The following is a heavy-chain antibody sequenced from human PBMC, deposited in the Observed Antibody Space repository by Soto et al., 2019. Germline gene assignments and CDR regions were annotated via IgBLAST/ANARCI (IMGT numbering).Heavy chain of an antibody. D-gene: IGHD6-13*01. CDR3: ARVIITATGTSGFDS. Sequence: QVQLQESGPGLVKPSQTLSLTCTVSGGSIRSSDYYWSWIRQPPGKGLEWIGYVYYSESAYYNPSLQSRGFISIATSNNRFSLTLSSVTAADTAVYYCARVIITATGTSGFDSWGQGTLVTVSS. CDR1: GGSIRSSDYY. J-gene: IGHJ4*02. V-gene: IGHV4-30-4*01. CDR2: VYYSESA.